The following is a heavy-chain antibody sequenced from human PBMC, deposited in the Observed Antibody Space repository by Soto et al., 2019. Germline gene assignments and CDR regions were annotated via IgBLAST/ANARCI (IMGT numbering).Heavy chain of an antibody. J-gene: IGHJ4*02. Sequence: PGRSLRLSCVVSGFTFSDSAMSWVRQAPGKGLQWVSSISGRGGSTFYADSVKGRFTISRDNSMNTLWLQLSSLRAEETAVYYCAKDRPWNGIEALPFFDDWGQGTLVTVSS. CDR2: ISGRGGST. V-gene: IGHV3-23*01. CDR1: GFTFSDSA. CDR3: AKDRPWNGIEALPFFDD. D-gene: IGHD6-6*01.